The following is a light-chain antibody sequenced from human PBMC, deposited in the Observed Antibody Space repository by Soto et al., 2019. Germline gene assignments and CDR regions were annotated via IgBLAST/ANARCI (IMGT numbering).Light chain of an antibody. CDR3: SSYTSTSTLVV. CDR1: SSDVGGYNY. CDR2: DVS. J-gene: IGLJ2*01. Sequence: SALTQPASVSGSPGQSITISCTGTSSDVGGYNYVSWYQHHPGKAPKLMIYDVSNRPSGVSNRFSGSKSGNTASLTISGVQAEDEADYYCSSYTSTSTLVVFGGGTKVTVL. V-gene: IGLV2-14*03.